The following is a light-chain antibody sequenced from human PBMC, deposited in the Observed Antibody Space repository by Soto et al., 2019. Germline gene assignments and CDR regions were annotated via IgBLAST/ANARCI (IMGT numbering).Light chain of an antibody. CDR1: QSVSSH. CDR3: QQYGSSPQT. Sequence: EIVLTQSPATLSLSPGERATVSCRASQSVSSHLAWYQQKRGQAPRLLIYDASSRASGIPARFSGSGSGTDFTLTISRLEPEDFAVYYCQQYGSSPQTFGQGTKVE. CDR2: DAS. V-gene: IGKV3-20*01. J-gene: IGKJ1*01.